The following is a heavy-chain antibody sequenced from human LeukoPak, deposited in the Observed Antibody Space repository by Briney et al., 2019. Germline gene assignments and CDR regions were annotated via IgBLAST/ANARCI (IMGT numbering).Heavy chain of an antibody. V-gene: IGHV3-53*01. D-gene: IGHD2-15*01. CDR2: IYSGGST. CDR1: GGSISSYY. J-gene: IGHJ3*02. Sequence: ETLSLTCTVSGGSISSYYWSWIRQPPGKGLEWVSVIYSGGSTYYADSVKGRFTISRDNSKNTLYLQMNSLRAEDTAVYYCARALRGRVAAFDIWGQGTMVTVSS. CDR3: ARALRGRVAAFDI.